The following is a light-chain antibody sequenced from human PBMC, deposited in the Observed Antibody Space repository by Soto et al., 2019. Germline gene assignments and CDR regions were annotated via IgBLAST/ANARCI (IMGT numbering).Light chain of an antibody. CDR1: RSNICSNP. CDR2: TNN. V-gene: IGLV1-44*01. CDR3: AAWDASLYGPV. Sequence: QSVLTQPPSASGTPGQRVTISCSGSRSNICSNPVIWYQPLPDTAPRLLMYTNNQRPSGVPDRLSGSKSGTSASLAISGLPAEDEADYYCAAWDASLYGPVFGGGTKVTVL. J-gene: IGLJ3*02.